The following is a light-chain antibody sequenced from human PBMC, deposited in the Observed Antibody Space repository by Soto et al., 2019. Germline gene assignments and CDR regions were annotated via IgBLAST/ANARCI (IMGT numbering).Light chain of an antibody. J-gene: IGKJ1*01. CDR3: QQYGSSPST. V-gene: IGKV3-20*01. Sequence: TQSPDTLSVSPGGRATLSFRASQSVSIDLAWYQQTPGQAPRLLIYGASTRATGVPPTFSGSASGTDFTLTISRLEPEDFAVYYCQQYGSSPSTFGQGTKVDIK. CDR1: QSVSID. CDR2: GAS.